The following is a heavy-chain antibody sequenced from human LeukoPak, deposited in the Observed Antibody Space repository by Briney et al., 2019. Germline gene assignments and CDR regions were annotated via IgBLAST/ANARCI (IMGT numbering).Heavy chain of an antibody. V-gene: IGHV3-23*01. J-gene: IGHJ4*02. CDR2: INGGGGST. CDR1: GFTFSSYA. D-gene: IGHD4-17*01. CDR3: ARDRLSGDFEDS. Sequence: GGSLRLSCAASGFTFSSYAMSWVRQAPGKGLDWVSSINGGGGSTYYADSVKGRFTISRDNSKNTLYLQMNSLRAEDTAVYYCARDRLSGDFEDSWGQGTLVTVSS.